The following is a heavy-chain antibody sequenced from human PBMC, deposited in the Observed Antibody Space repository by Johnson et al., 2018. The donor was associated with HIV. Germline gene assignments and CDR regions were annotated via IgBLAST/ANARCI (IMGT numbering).Heavy chain of an antibody. V-gene: IGHV3-NL1*01. CDR3: ARGGVVTAIPHAFDI. Sequence: QVQLVESGGGVVQPGGSLRLSCAASGFTLNTYGMHWVRQAPVKGLEWVSCVTWSGGSTGSAYCVKVRFTISSDKSKNTLYFQMGSLREEDMAVYYCARGGVVTAIPHAFDIWGQGTMVTVSS. CDR1: GFTLNTYG. D-gene: IGHD2-21*02. J-gene: IGHJ3*02. CDR2: VTWSGGST.